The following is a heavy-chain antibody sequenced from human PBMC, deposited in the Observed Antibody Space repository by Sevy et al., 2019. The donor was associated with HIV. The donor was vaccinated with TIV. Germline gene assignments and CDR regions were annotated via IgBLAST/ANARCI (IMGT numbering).Heavy chain of an antibody. J-gene: IGHJ4*02. D-gene: IGHD6-19*01. V-gene: IGHV3-30-3*01. Sequence: GGSLRLSCAASGFTFSSYAMHWVRQAPGKGLEWVAVISYDGSNKYYADSVKGGFTISRDNSKNTLYLQMNSLRAEDTAVYYCAREAISGLDYWGQGTLVTVSS. CDR2: ISYDGSNK. CDR3: AREAISGLDY. CDR1: GFTFSSYA.